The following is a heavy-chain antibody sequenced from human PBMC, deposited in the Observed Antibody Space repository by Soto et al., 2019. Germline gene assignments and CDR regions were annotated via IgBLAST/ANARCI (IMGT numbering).Heavy chain of an antibody. J-gene: IGHJ6*03. D-gene: IGHD4-17*01. CDR1: GGSFSGYY. CDR2: INHSGST. Sequence: SETLSLTCAVYGGSFSGYYWSWIRQPPGKGLEWIGEINHSGSTNYNPSLKSRVTISVDTSKNQFSLKLSSVTAADTAVYYCARERGLRPPYYYYYYYMDVWGKGTTVTVSS. V-gene: IGHV4-34*01. CDR3: ARERGLRPPYYYYYYYMDV.